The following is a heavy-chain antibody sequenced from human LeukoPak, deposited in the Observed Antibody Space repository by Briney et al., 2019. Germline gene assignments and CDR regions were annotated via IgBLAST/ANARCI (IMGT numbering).Heavy chain of an antibody. CDR3: ARGSLVRELLWFGESSFDY. CDR1: GYTFTSYD. J-gene: IGHJ4*02. Sequence: ASVKVSCKASGYTFTSYDINWVRQATGQGLEWMGWMNPNSGNTGYAQKFQGRVTMTRNTSISTAYMELSSLRSEDTAVYYCARGSLVRELLWFGESSFDYWGQGTLVTVSS. V-gene: IGHV1-8*01. CDR2: MNPNSGNT. D-gene: IGHD3-10*01.